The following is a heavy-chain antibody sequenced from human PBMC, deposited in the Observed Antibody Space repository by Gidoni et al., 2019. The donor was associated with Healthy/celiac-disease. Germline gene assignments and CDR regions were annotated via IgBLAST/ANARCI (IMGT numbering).Heavy chain of an antibody. CDR3: TTSKWELPVFDY. J-gene: IGHJ4*02. Sequence: EVQLVESGGGLVKPGGSLRLSCAASGFTFSNAWMSWVRQAPGKGLEWVGRIKSKTDGGTTDYAAPVKGRFTISRDDSKNTLYLQMNSLKTEDTAVYYCTTSKWELPVFDYWGQGTLVTVSS. CDR1: GFTFSNAW. D-gene: IGHD1-26*01. V-gene: IGHV3-15*01. CDR2: IKSKTDGGTT.